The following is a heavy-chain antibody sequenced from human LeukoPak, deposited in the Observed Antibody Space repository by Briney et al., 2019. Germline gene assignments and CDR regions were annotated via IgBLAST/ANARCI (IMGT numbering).Heavy chain of an antibody. CDR3: ARVRYPLQKPYYYYYMDV. D-gene: IGHD4-11*01. J-gene: IGHJ6*03. Sequence: ASVNVSCTASGYTFTSYGISWVRQAPGKGLEWMGWISAYNGNTNYAQKLQGRVTMTTDTSTSTAYMELRSLRSDDTAVYYCARVRYPLQKPYYYYYMDVWGKGTTVTVSS. CDR1: GYTFTSYG. V-gene: IGHV1-18*01. CDR2: ISAYNGNT.